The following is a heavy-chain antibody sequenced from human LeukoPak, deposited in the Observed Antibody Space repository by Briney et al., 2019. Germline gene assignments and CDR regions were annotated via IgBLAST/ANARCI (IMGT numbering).Heavy chain of an antibody. V-gene: IGHV1-8*01. Sequence: ASVKVSCKASGYTFTSYDINWVRQATGQGLEWMGWMNPNSGNTGYAQKFQERVTITRDMSTSTAYMELSSLRSEDTAVYYCAAAYYDILTGYYDNWFDPWGQGTLVTVSS. CDR3: AAAYYDILTGYYDNWFDP. CDR2: MNPNSGNT. CDR1: GYTFTSYD. D-gene: IGHD3-9*01. J-gene: IGHJ5*02.